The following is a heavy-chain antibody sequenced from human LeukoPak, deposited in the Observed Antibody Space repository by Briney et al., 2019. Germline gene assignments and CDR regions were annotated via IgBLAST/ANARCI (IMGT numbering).Heavy chain of an antibody. CDR1: GYTFTSYD. D-gene: IGHD3-3*01. J-gene: IGHJ6*03. CDR2: MNPNSGNT. Sequence: ASVKVSCKASGYTFTSYDINWVRQATGQGLEWMGWMNPNSGNTGYAQKFQGRVTITRNTSISTAYMELSSLRSEDTAVYYCARVSSLDFWSGYFRYYYMDVWGKGTTVTVSS. V-gene: IGHV1-8*03. CDR3: ARVSSLDFWSGYFRYYYMDV.